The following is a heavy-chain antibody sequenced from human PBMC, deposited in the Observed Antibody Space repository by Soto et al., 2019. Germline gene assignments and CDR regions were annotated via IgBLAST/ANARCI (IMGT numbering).Heavy chain of an antibody. J-gene: IGHJ4*02. D-gene: IGHD3-3*01. Sequence: GSPRLSCAASGFTFSGYGMHWVRQAPGKGLEWVAVISYHGRNKYYVDSVKGRFTISRDDSKNTLYLQMDSVRAEDTAVYYCVKDGSLEVPDVPLEEYYFDHWGQGTLVTVSS. V-gene: IGHV3-30*18. CDR2: ISYHGRNK. CDR1: GFTFSGYG. CDR3: VKDGSLEVPDVPLEEYYFDH.